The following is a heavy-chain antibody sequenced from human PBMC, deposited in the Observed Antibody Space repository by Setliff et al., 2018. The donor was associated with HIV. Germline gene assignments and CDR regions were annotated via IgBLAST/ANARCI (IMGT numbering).Heavy chain of an antibody. Sequence: SETLSLTCAVYGGSFSGYHWNWIRQFPGKGLEWIGEINHTGNTQYNPSLKSRVTMSEETSKNQFSLKLKSVTAADSAIYFCARGKGGLVGPAEFDYWGPGTLVTVS. CDR3: ARGKGGLVGPAEFDY. CDR1: GGSFSGYH. CDR2: INHTGNT. J-gene: IGHJ4*02. D-gene: IGHD1-26*01. V-gene: IGHV4-34*01.